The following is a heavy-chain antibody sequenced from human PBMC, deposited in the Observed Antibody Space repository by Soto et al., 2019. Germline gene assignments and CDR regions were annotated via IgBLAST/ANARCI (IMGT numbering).Heavy chain of an antibody. CDR2: ITSSGGGA. J-gene: IGHJ4*02. V-gene: IGHV3-23*01. D-gene: IGHD6-13*01. Sequence: GGALRVYCADLGFTFSAYVMSWVRQAPGKGLEWVSSITSSGGGAYYADSVKGRFTVSRDNSKNTVYLQMNSLRDEDTAVYYCAKLTAAWGQGTLVTVSS. CDR1: GFTFSAYV. CDR3: AKLTAA.